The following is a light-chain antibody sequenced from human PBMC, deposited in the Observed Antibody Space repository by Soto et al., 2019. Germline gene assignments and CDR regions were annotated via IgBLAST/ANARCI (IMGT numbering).Light chain of an antibody. CDR2: DAS. CDR3: QQGKSWPLT. V-gene: IGKV3-15*01. Sequence: EIVMTQSPATLSVSPGERATLSCRASQSLRSNLAWYQQKPGQAPRLFMYDASTRATGIPARFSGSGSGTDFTLTISSLQSEDFAVYYCQQGKSWPLTFGGGTKVEI. CDR1: QSLRSN. J-gene: IGKJ4*01.